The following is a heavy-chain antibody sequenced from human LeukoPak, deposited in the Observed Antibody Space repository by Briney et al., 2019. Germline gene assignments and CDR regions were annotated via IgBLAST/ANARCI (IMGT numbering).Heavy chain of an antibody. D-gene: IGHD3-9*01. V-gene: IGHV3-30-3*01. CDR3: AVEAYYDILTGYRLYYYYGMDV. Sequence: GGSLRLSCAAFGFTFSSYAMHWVRQAPGKGLEWVAVISYDGSNKYYADSVKGRFTISRDNSKNTLYLQMNSLRAEDTAVYYCAVEAYYDILTGYRLYYYYGMDVWGQGTTVTVSS. CDR1: GFTFSSYA. J-gene: IGHJ6*02. CDR2: ISYDGSNK.